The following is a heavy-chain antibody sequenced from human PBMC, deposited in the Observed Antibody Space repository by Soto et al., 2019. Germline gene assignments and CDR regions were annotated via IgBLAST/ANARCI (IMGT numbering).Heavy chain of an antibody. D-gene: IGHD6-13*01. J-gene: IGHJ4*02. V-gene: IGHV1-18*01. CDR2: VNAYNGNT. Sequence: QVQLVQSGGEVKKPGASVKSSGPASGYTVTSFGVNWGRQAPGQGLEWMGWVNAYNGNTNYAQKFQGRVTMTADTSTSTAFMEVRSLRSDGTTIYYRATGAAGVAAHDIWGQVTLVTVAS. CDR3: ATGAAGVAAHDI. CDR1: GYTVTSFG.